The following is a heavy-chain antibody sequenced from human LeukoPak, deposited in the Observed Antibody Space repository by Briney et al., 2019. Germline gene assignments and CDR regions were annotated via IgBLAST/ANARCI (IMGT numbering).Heavy chain of an antibody. CDR2: ISWNSGSI. J-gene: IGHJ4*02. V-gene: IGHV3-9*01. Sequence: GGSLRLSCAASGFTFSSYWMSWVRQAPGKGLEWVSGISWNSGSIGYADSAKGRFTISRDNAKNSLYLQMNSLRAEDTALYYCAKDLYYYDSSGFDYWGQGTLVTVSS. D-gene: IGHD3-22*01. CDR1: GFTFSSYW. CDR3: AKDLYYYDSSGFDY.